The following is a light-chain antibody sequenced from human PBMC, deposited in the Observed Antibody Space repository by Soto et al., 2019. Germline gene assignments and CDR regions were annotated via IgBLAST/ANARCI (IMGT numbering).Light chain of an antibody. CDR3: QQYNSYSPT. CDR2: DAS. Sequence: IQMTQSPSSLSASLGDRVTIACRASQSISSWLAWYQQKPGKAPKLLIYDASSLESGVPSRFSGSGSGTEFTLTISSLQPDDFATYYCQQYNSYSPTFGQGTKV. J-gene: IGKJ1*01. V-gene: IGKV1-5*01. CDR1: QSISSW.